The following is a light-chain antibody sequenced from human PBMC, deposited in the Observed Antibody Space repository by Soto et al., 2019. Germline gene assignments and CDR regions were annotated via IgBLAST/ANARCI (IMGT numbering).Light chain of an antibody. Sequence: IVMTQSPDSLAVSLGERATINCKSSQSVLSSSNNKNYLAWYQQKPEQPPKLLIYWASAREPGVPDRFSGSGSGTDFSLTISSLQAEDVAVYYCQQYYSTPQTFGQGTKVDIK. J-gene: IGKJ1*01. CDR1: QSVLSSSNNKNY. CDR3: QQYYSTPQT. CDR2: WAS. V-gene: IGKV4-1*01.